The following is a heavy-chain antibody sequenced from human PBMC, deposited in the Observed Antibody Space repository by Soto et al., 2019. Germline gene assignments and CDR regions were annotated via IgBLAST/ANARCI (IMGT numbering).Heavy chain of an antibody. CDR1: GGTFSSYA. D-gene: IGHD5-12*01. V-gene: IGHV1-69*01. J-gene: IGHJ3*02. CDR3: AKIVATIGVDYGPRNDAFDI. CDR2: IIPIFGTA. Sequence: QVQLVQSGAEVKKPGSSVKVSCKASGGTFSSYAISWVRQAPGQGLEWMGGIIPIFGTANYAQKFQGRVTITADESTSTAYMELSSLRSEDTAVYYCAKIVATIGVDYGPRNDAFDIWGQGTMVTVSS.